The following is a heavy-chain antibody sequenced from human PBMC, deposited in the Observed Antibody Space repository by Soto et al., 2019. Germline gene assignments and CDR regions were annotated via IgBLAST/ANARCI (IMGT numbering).Heavy chain of an antibody. Sequence: GGSLRLSCAASGFTVSSNYMSWVHQAPGKGLEWVSVIYSGGSTYYADSVKGRFTISRDNSKNTLYLQMNSLRAEDTAVYYCARVKEEPPWDAYGSGSRLLDVWGKGTTVTVSS. D-gene: IGHD3-10*01. CDR2: IYSGGST. CDR1: GFTVSSNY. CDR3: ARVKEEPPWDAYGSGSRLLDV. V-gene: IGHV3-66*01. J-gene: IGHJ6*04.